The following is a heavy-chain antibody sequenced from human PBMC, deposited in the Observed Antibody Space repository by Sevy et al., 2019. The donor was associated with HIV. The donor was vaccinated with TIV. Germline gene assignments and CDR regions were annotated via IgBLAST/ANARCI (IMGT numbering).Heavy chain of an antibody. Sequence: GGSLRLSFAASGFTFSSYAMSWVRQAPGKGLEWVSAISGSGGSTYYADSVKGRFTISRDNSKNTLYLQMNSLRAEDTAVYYCAKGEGYCGGDCYYGDYYYGMDVWGQGTTVTVSS. V-gene: IGHV3-23*01. CDR3: AKGEGYCGGDCYYGDYYYGMDV. CDR1: GFTFSSYA. D-gene: IGHD2-21*01. J-gene: IGHJ6*02. CDR2: ISGSGGST.